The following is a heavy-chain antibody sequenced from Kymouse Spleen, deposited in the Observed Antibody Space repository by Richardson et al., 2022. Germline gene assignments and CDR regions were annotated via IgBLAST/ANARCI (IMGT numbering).Heavy chain of an antibody. D-gene: IGHD4-17*01. Sequence: QVQLQESGPGLVKPSQTLSLTCTVSGGSISSGGYYWSWIRQHPGKGLEWIGYIYYSGSTYYNPSLKSRVTISVDTSKNQFSLKLSSVTAADTAVYYCARDRMTTVTTLDAFDIWGQGTMVTVSS. CDR1: GGSISSGGYY. J-gene: IGHJ3*02. CDR2: IYYSGST. V-gene: IGHV4-31*03. CDR3: ARDRMTTVTTLDAFDI.